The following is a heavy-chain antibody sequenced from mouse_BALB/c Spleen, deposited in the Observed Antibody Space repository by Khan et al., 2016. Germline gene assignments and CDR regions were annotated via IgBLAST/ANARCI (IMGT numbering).Heavy chain of an antibody. J-gene: IGHJ3*01. CDR2: IDPANGNT. CDR1: GFNIKDTY. Sequence: VQLQQSGAELVKPGASVKLSCTASGFNIKDTYMPWVKQRPEQGLEWIGRIDPANGNTKYDPKFQGKATITADTSSNTPYLQLSSLTSEDTAVDYCAKIYDGYYGFAYWGQGTLVTVSA. D-gene: IGHD2-3*01. CDR3: AKIYDGYYGFAY. V-gene: IGHV14-3*02.